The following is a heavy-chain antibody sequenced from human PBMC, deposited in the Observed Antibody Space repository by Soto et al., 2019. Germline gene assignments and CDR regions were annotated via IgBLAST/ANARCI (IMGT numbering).Heavy chain of an antibody. V-gene: IGHV1-8*01. CDR1: GYTFTSYD. CDR2: MNLNSGNT. CDR3: AREKTSYGMDV. Sequence: QVQLVQSGAEVKKPGASVKVSGKASGYTFTSYDINWVRQATGQGLEWMGWMNLNSGNTSYAQKCQGRVTMTRNTSISTSYRELSSLRSEDTAVYYCAREKTSYGMDVWGQATTITV. J-gene: IGHJ6*02.